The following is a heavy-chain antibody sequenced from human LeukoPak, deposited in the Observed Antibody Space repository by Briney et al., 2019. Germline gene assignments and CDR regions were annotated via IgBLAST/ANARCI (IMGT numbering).Heavy chain of an antibody. CDR1: GFTFSSYS. Sequence: PGGSLRLSCAASGFTFSSYSMNWVRQAPGKGLEWVSSISSSSSYIYYADSVKGRFTISRDNSKNTLYLQMNSLRPDDTAVYYCVTTDGGAVDYWGQGALVTVSS. CDR2: ISSSSSYI. V-gene: IGHV3-21*01. CDR3: VTTDGGAVDY. J-gene: IGHJ4*02. D-gene: IGHD1-26*01.